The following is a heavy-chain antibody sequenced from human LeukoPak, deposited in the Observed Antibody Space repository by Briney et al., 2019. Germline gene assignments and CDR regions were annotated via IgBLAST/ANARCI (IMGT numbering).Heavy chain of an antibody. J-gene: IGHJ3*02. CDR3: AKSNGYGLIDI. CDR1: GYSISSPYY. Sequence: SETLSLTCIVSGYSISSPYYWGWVRQPPGKALEWIGNIFYSGSTYYSPSLKSRVTISLDTSRNQFSLKLNSVTAADTAVYYCAKSNGYGLIDIWGQGTMVTVSS. V-gene: IGHV4-38-2*02. CDR2: IFYSGST. D-gene: IGHD3-22*01.